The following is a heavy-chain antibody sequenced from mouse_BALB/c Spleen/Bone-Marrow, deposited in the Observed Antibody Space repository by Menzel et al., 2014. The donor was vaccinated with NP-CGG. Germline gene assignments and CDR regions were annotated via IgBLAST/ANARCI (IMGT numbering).Heavy chain of an antibody. J-gene: IGHJ3*01. CDR1: GFHIKDTY. CDR2: IDPANGNT. Sequence: VQLQQSGAELVKPGASVKLSCTASGFHIKDTYMHWVKPRPEQGLEWIGRIDPANGNTKYDPKFQGKATITADTSSNTAYLQLSRLTSEDTAVYYCARNGNYGAWFAYWGQGTLVTGS. V-gene: IGHV14-3*02. D-gene: IGHD2-1*01. CDR3: ARNGNYGAWFAY.